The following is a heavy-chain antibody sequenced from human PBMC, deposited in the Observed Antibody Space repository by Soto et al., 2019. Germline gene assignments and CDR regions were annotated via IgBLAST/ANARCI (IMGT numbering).Heavy chain of an antibody. CDR2: ISGSGGGT. Sequence: EVQLLESGGALVQPGGSLRLSCAASGFTFSSYAMSWVLQAPGKGLEWGSLISGSGGGTYYAKSVKGRFTIYRDNSKKTLYMQIKSRKAEEKTVFYTAKHLSSGSPDYWGQGTLVTVSS. J-gene: IGHJ4*02. V-gene: IGHV3-23*01. D-gene: IGHD2-15*01. CDR3: AKHLSSGSPDY. CDR1: GFTFSSYA.